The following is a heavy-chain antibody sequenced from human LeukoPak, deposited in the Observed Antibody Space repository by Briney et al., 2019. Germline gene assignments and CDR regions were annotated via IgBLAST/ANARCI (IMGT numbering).Heavy chain of an antibody. J-gene: IGHJ2*01. CDR3: ARGILGLYYFDV. D-gene: IGHD3-16*01. CDR1: GGSFSGYY. Sequence: SETLSLTCAISGGSFSGYYWTWIREAPGKGLEWIGEMHYSGATSYKPSLRGRVTISRGTSENQLSLEVTSVAAADTAVYYCARGILGLYYFDVWGRGIPVTVSS. V-gene: IGHV4-34*01. CDR2: MHYSGAT.